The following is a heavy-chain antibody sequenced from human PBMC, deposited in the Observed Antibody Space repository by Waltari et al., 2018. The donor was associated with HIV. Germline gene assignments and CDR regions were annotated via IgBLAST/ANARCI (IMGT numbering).Heavy chain of an antibody. Sequence: QVQLIQSGAEVKKPGASVKVSCQVFGSTLTELSMHWVRQAPGKGLEWMGGFDPEDDERIYAQKFQGRVTMTEDRSTDSAYMELSSLTSEDTAVYYCATGGGTTSIQLYDLDVWGQGTTGTVSS. CDR1: GSTLTELS. D-gene: IGHD1-26*01. J-gene: IGHJ6*02. CDR2: FDPEDDER. CDR3: ATGGGTTSIQLYDLDV. V-gene: IGHV1-24*01.